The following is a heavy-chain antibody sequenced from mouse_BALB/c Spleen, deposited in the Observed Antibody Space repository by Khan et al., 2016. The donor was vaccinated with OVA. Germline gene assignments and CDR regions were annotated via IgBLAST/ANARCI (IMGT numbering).Heavy chain of an antibody. CDR2: ISSGSSTI. Sequence: EVELVVSGGGLVQPGGSRKLSCAASGFTFSSFGMHWVRQAPEKGLEWVAYISSGSSTIYYADTVKGRFTISRDSPRNTLFLQMTSLRSEDTAMYDCASSNWDYWGQGTTLTVSS. J-gene: IGHJ2*01. CDR3: ASSNWDY. V-gene: IGHV5-17*02. D-gene: IGHD4-1*01. CDR1: GFTFSSFG.